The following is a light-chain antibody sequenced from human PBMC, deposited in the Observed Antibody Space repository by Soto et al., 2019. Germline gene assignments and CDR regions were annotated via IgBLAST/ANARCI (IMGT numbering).Light chain of an antibody. CDR2: DST. CDR1: QSAHTS. CDR3: QQRNVWPPIT. J-gene: IGKJ5*01. Sequence: VLTQSPATRSLSPGERATLSCRASQSAHTSLAWYQQKPGQPPRLVVYDSTLRANGVPDRFGGSRSGTEFTLTINNLEPEDFAVYYCQQRNVWPPITFGQGTRLEI. V-gene: IGKV3-11*01.